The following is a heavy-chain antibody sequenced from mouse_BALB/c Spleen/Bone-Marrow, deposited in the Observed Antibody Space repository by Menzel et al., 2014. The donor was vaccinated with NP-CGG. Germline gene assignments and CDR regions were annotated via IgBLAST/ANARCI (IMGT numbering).Heavy chain of an antibody. V-gene: IGHV5-6*01. D-gene: IGHD2-3*01. CDR2: ISTAGSQT. CDR3: ARRGYDNSYWYFGV. J-gene: IGHJ1*01. CDR1: GFTFSSYG. Sequence: EVQVVESGGDLVKPGGSLKLSCAASGFTFSSYGMSWVRQTPDKRLEWVATISTAGSQTYYTDSVKGRFTISRDNAKNTLYLQMSSLKSEDSAIYYCARRGYDNSYWYFGVWGAGTTVTVSS.